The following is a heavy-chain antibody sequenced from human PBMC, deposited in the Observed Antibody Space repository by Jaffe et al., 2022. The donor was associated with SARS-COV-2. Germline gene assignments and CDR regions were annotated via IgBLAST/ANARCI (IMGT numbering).Heavy chain of an antibody. Sequence: QVQLVQSGAEVKKPGASVKVSCKASGYTFTGYYMHWVRQAPGQGLEWMGRINPNSGGTNYAQKFQGRVTMTRDTSISTAYMELSRLRSDDTAVYYCARANDYGDRDYYGMDVWGQGTTVTVSS. CDR2: INPNSGGT. V-gene: IGHV1-2*06. CDR1: GYTFTGYY. CDR3: ARANDYGDRDYYGMDV. J-gene: IGHJ6*02. D-gene: IGHD4-17*01.